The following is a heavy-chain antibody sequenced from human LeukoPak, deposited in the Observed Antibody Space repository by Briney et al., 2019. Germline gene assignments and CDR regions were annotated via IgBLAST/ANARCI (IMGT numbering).Heavy chain of an antibody. D-gene: IGHD3-10*01. CDR3: ARWAMVRGVIIFAYFDY. Sequence: ASVKVSCKASGYTFTSYGISWVRQAPGQGLEWMGWISAYNGNTNYAQKLQGRVTMTTDTSTSTAYMELRSLRSDDTAVYYCARWAMVRGVIIFAYFDYWGQGTLVTVSP. J-gene: IGHJ4*02. CDR1: GYTFTSYG. CDR2: ISAYNGNT. V-gene: IGHV1-18*01.